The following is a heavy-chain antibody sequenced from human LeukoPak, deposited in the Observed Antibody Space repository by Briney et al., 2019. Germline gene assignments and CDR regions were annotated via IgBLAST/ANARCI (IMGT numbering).Heavy chain of an antibody. CDR2: INHSGST. V-gene: IGHV4-34*01. D-gene: IGHD3-16*02. J-gene: IGHJ4*02. Sequence: SETLSLTCAVYGGSFSGYYWSWIRQPPGKGLEWIGEINHSGSTNYNPSLKSRVTISVDTSKNQFSLKLSSVTAADTAVYYCAGGQNDYVWGSYRPPHYFDYWGQGTLVTVSS. CDR3: AGGQNDYVWGSYRPPHYFDY. CDR1: GGSFSGYY.